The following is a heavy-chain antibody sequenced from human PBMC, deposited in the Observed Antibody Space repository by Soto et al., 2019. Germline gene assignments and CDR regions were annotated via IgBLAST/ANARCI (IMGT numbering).Heavy chain of an antibody. CDR2: IYWDDDK. CDR3: THRAVAEPFDF. CDR1: GFSLSTSGVG. Sequence: QITLKESGPTLVKPTQTLTLTCTFSGFSLSTSGVGVGWFRQPPGKALEWLALIYWDDDKRYSPSLKSRLTITKDTSKNQVVLTVTNMDPVDTATYYCTHRAVAEPFDFWGQGTLVTVSS. V-gene: IGHV2-5*02. D-gene: IGHD6-19*01. J-gene: IGHJ4*02.